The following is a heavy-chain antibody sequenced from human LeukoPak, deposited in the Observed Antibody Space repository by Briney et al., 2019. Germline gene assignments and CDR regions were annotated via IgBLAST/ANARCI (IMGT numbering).Heavy chain of an antibody. CDR2: ISGSGGST. V-gene: IGHV3-23*01. D-gene: IGHD2-2*01. Sequence: GGSLRLSCAASGFTFSSCAMSWVRQAPGKGLEWVSAISGSGGSTYYADSVRGRFTISRDNSKNTLYLQMSSLRADDTAVYYCAKDRCLTTSCYVDYWGQGTLVTVSS. CDR1: GFTFSSCA. J-gene: IGHJ4*02. CDR3: AKDRCLTTSCYVDY.